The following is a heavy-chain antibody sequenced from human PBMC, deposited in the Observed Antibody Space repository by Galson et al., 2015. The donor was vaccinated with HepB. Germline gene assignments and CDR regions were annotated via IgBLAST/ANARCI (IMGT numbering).Heavy chain of an antibody. Sequence: SVKVSCKVSGYTFTKYGISWVRQAPGQGLEWMGWISVYNGNTNYAQKLQGRVTMTTDPSTSTAYMELRSLRSGDTAVYYCARDLAQGAFDIWGQGTMVTVSS. CDR3: ARDLAQGAFDI. J-gene: IGHJ3*02. CDR1: GYTFTKYG. CDR2: ISVYNGNT. V-gene: IGHV1-18*01.